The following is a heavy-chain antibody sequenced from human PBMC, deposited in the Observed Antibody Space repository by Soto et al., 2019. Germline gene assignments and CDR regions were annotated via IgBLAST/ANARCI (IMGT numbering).Heavy chain of an antibody. CDR3: ARGGTPMDS. CDR1: GYTFTTFG. D-gene: IGHD2-15*01. Sequence: QVQLVQSGAEVKKPGASVKVSCKASGYTFTTFGISWVRQAPGQGLEWMGWISAYNGNTNSAQKFQDRVTMTTDTSTSTAHMERRSLSSDDTAIYYCARGGTPMDSWGQGTLVTVSS. V-gene: IGHV1-18*01. J-gene: IGHJ4*02. CDR2: ISAYNGNT.